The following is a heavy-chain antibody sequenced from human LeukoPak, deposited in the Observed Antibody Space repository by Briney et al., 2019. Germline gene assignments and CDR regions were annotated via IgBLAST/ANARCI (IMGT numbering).Heavy chain of an antibody. CDR2: ISSSSSYI. D-gene: IGHD5-18*01. V-gene: IGHV3-21*01. CDR1: GFTFSSYS. Sequence: PGGSLRLSCAASGFTFSSYSMNWVRQAPGKGLEWVSSISSSSSYIYYADSVKGRFTISRDNSKNTLYLQMNSLRAEDTAVYYCAKVGRGYSFTTDYWGQGTLVTVSS. J-gene: IGHJ4*02. CDR3: AKVGRGYSFTTDY.